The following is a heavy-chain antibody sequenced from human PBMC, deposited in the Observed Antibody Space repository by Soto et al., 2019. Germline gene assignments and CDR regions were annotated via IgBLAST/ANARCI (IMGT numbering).Heavy chain of an antibody. D-gene: IGHD3-3*01. V-gene: IGHV4-4*07. J-gene: IGHJ4*02. CDR1: GGSISSYY. CDR2: IYTSGNT. CDR3: ARGTSARGYYGY. Sequence: PSETLSLTCTVSGGSISSYYWNWIRQPAGKGLEWIGRIYTSGNTNYNPSLKSRVTLSVDTSKNQFSLKLSSVTAADTAVYYCARGTSARGYYGYWGQGTLVTVSS.